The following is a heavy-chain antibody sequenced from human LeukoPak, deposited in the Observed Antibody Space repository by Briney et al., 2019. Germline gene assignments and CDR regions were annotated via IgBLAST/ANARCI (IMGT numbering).Heavy chain of an antibody. CDR1: GYTLTELS. CDR2: FDLEDGET. V-gene: IGHV1-24*01. Sequence: ASVKVSCKVSGYTLTELSMHWVRQAPGKGLEWMGGFDLEDGETIYAQKFQGRVTMTEDTSTDTAYMELSSLRSEDTAVYYCSVAGLESGMDVWGQGTTVTVSS. D-gene: IGHD6-19*01. CDR3: SVAGLESGMDV. J-gene: IGHJ6*02.